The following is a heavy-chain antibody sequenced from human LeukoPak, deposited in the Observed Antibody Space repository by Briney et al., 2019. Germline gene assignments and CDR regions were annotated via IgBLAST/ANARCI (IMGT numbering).Heavy chain of an antibody. CDR3: ARDQIGYCSSTSCFQGFDP. J-gene: IGHJ5*02. Sequence: GGSLRLSCAASGFTFSNYEMSWVRQAPGKGLEWVSAISGSGGNTYYADSVKGRFTISRDHSKNTLNLQMNSLRAEDTAVYYCARDQIGYCSSTSCFQGFDPWGQGTLVTVSS. V-gene: IGHV3-23*01. CDR2: ISGSGGNT. CDR1: GFTFSNYE. D-gene: IGHD2-2*01.